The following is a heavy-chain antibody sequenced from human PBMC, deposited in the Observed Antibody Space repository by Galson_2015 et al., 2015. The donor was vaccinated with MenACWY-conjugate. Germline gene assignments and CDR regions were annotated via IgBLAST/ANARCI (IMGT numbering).Heavy chain of an antibody. D-gene: IGHD4-11*01. V-gene: IGHV4-59*01. CDR2: IYYSGST. Sequence: SETLSLTCSVYGGSLTAYYWAWIRQPQGKGLEWIGCIYYSGSTKYNPSLKDRITISVDTYKNQFSLKLSSATAADAAVYYCARDGRRHDYCYGNWFHPWGQGTLLTVSS. J-gene: IGHJ5*02. CDR3: ARDGRRHDYCYGNWFHP. CDR1: GGSLTAYY.